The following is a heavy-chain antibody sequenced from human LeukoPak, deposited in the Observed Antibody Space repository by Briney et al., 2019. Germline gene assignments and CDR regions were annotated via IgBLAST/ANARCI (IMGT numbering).Heavy chain of an antibody. V-gene: IGHV3-30-3*01. CDR2: ISYDGSNK. J-gene: IGHJ6*02. D-gene: IGHD5-24*01. CDR3: ARVGSEMATISASYGMDV. CDR1: RFTFSSYA. Sequence: GGSLRLSCAASRFTFSSYAMHWVRQAPGKGLEWVTVISYDGSNKYYADSVKGRFTISRDNSKNTLYLQMHSLRAEDTAVYYCARVGSEMATISASYGMDVWGQGTTVTVSS.